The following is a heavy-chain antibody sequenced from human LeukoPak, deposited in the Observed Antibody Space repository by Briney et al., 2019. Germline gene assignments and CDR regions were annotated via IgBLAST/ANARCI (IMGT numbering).Heavy chain of an antibody. J-gene: IGHJ4*02. CDR2: IKQDGSER. D-gene: IGHD3-10*01. CDR1: GFTFSNYW. V-gene: IGHV3-7*01. CDR3: ARVYYGSGSYYPIHFDY. Sequence: GGSLRLSCAASGFTFSNYWMSWVRQAPGKGLEWVANIKQDGSERYYVDSVEGRFTISRDNAKNSLYLQMNSLRAEDTAVYYCARVYYGSGSYYPIHFDYWGQGTLVTVSS.